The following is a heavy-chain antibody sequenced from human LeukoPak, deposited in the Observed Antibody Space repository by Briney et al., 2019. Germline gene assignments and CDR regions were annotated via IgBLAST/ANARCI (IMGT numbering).Heavy chain of an antibody. Sequence: GGSLRLSCAASGFTFSSYAMGWVRQAPRKGLEWVSVVSGSGSSTDYADSVKGRFTISRDNSKNTLYLQMSSLSAEDTAVYYCAKMNVLTGYYTPNFDFWGQGTLVTVSS. J-gene: IGHJ4*02. CDR1: GFTFSSYA. CDR2: VSGSGSST. D-gene: IGHD3-9*01. CDR3: AKMNVLTGYYTPNFDF. V-gene: IGHV3-23*01.